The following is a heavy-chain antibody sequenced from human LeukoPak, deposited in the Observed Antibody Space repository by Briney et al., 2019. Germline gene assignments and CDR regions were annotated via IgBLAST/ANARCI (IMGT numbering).Heavy chain of an antibody. CDR1: GCTFSSYC. CDR3: ARESCYGHSGVTNY. CDR2: ISSDGSTT. D-gene: IGHD4-17*01. V-gene: IGHV3-74*01. J-gene: IGHJ4*02. Sequence: PGGSLRLSCAASGCTFSSYCMHWVRQAPGKGLVWVSHISSDGSTTPYADSVKGRFTISRDNAKHTLYLQMNSLRADDTAEYYCARESCYGHSGVTNYWGQGTLVTVSS.